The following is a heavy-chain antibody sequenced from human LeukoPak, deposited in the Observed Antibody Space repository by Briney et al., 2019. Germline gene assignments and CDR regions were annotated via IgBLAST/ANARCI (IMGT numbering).Heavy chain of an antibody. CDR1: GYTFTSYG. CDR2: ISAYNGNK. J-gene: IGHJ6*02. Sequence: ASVKVSCKASGYTFTSYGISWVRQAPGQGLEWMGWISAYNGNKNYASMLQGRVTMTTDTSTSTAYMELRSLRSDDTAVYYCARKEKDSSGWYRSYYYGMDVWGQGTTVTVSS. V-gene: IGHV1-18*01. D-gene: IGHD6-19*01. CDR3: ARKEKDSSGWYRSYYYGMDV.